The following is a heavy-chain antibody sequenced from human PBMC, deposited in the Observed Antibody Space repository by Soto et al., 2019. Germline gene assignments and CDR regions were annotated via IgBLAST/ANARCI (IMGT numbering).Heavy chain of an antibody. V-gene: IGHV3-64D*06. CDR3: VKDQGSWLAVMYYGMDV. CDR1: GFTFSTYA. D-gene: IGHD6-13*01. Sequence: GGSLRLSYSVSGFTFSTYAMNWVRQAPGKRLEYVSGISSNGGSTYYADSVKGRFTISRDNSKNTLFLQMSSLRAEDTAVYYCVKDQGSWLAVMYYGMDVWGQGTTVTVYS. J-gene: IGHJ6*02. CDR2: ISSNGGST.